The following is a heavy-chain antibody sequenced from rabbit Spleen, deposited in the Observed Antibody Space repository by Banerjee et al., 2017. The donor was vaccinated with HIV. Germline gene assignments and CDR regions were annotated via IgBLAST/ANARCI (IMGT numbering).Heavy chain of an antibody. CDR1: GVSFSGSSY. Sequence: QSLEESGGDLVKPGASLTLTCTASGVSFSGSSYMCWVRQAPGKGLEWIACIEAGSSGFTYFANWAKGRFTISKTSSTTVTLQMTSLTAADTATYFCARDTSSSFSSYGMDLWGPGTLVTVS. J-gene: IGHJ6*01. D-gene: IGHD1-1*01. CDR2: IEAGSSGFT. V-gene: IGHV1S40*01. CDR3: ARDTSSSFSSYGMDL.